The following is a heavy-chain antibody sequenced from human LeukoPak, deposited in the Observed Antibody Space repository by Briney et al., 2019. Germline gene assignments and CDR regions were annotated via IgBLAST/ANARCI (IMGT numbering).Heavy chain of an antibody. V-gene: IGHV4-31*03. J-gene: IGHJ5*02. CDR1: GGSISSGGYY. CDR3: ARDTYYDVWSGYLDRIYGFVP. D-gene: IGHD3-3*01. Sequence: PSQTLSLTCTVSGGSISSGGYYWSWIRQHPGKGLEWIGYIYYSGSTYYNPSLKSRVTISVDTSKNQFSLKLSSVTAADTAVYYYARDTYYDVWSGYLDRIYGFVPCGQGTLVTVSS. CDR2: IYYSGST.